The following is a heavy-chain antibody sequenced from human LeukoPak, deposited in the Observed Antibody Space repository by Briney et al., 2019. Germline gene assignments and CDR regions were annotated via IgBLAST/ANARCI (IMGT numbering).Heavy chain of an antibody. J-gene: IGHJ4*02. V-gene: IGHV1-24*01. CDR3: ATVLAWSGYYGFDY. CDR2: FDPEDGET. CDR1: GYTLTELS. D-gene: IGHD3-3*01. Sequence: GASVKVSCKVSGYTLTELSMHWVRQAPGKGLEWMGGFDPEDGETIYAQKFQGGVTMTEDTSTDTAYMELSSLRSEDTAVYYCATVLAWSGYYGFDYWGQGTLVTVSS.